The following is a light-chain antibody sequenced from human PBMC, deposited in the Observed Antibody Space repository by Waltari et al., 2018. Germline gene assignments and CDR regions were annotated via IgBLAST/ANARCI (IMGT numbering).Light chain of an antibody. CDR2: INRDGSH. Sequence: QLVLTQLPSASASLGASVKLTCTLSCGSTNYAIDWHQKKPLKAPHFLMQINRDGSHNKGDGIPDRLSGSLSGADRYRTISGLQSEDEADYYCQTWGPGMRVFGGGTKVAIL. CDR3: QTWGPGMRV. J-gene: IGLJ3*02. CDR1: CGSTNYA. V-gene: IGLV4-69*01.